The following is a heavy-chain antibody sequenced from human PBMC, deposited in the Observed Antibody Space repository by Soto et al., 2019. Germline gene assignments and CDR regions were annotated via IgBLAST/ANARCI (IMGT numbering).Heavy chain of an antibody. D-gene: IGHD3-22*01. J-gene: IGHJ5*02. CDR3: AREDYYDSSGDNWFDP. Sequence: XTLSLTCTVSGGSVSSYYWSWIRQPAGKGLEWIGRIYTSGSTNYNPYPKSRVNMSVDTSKNQFSLKLSSVNAAETAVYYCAREDYYDSSGDNWFDPWGQGTLVTVSS. V-gene: IGHV4-4*07. CDR1: GGSVSSYY. CDR2: IYTSGST.